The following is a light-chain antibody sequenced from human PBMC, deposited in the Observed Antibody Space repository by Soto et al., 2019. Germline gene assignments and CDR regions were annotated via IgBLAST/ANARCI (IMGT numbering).Light chain of an antibody. J-gene: IGKJ3*01. CDR3: QHYNSYPLT. CDR2: DAS. V-gene: IGKV1-5*01. CDR1: QGISTW. Sequence: DLQMTQSPSTLAASVGDRVTITCRASQGISTWLAWYQQRPGEAPKVLIYDASSLESGVPSRFSGSGSETEFTLTISSLQPDDFATYYCQHYNSYPLTFGPGTKVDIK.